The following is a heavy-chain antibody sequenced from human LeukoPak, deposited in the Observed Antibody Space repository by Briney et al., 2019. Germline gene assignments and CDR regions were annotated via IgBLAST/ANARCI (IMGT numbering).Heavy chain of an antibody. J-gene: IGHJ4*02. CDR2: IRKRAYGGII. V-gene: IGHV3-49*03. CDR3: VREWSQDYYITLDY. D-gene: IGHD3-10*01. Sequence: GGSLRLSCRTSGFNFGDYAMSWFRQATGKGLEWVGFIRKRAYGGIIDYAASVKGRVNISRDDSKSIVYLQMNSLKTEDTAVYFCVREWSQDYYITLDYWGQGTLVTVSS. CDR1: GFNFGDYA.